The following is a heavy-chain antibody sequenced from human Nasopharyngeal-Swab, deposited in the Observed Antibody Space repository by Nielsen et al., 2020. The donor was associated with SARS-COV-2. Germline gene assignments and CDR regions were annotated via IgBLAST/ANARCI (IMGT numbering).Heavy chain of an antibody. CDR2: ISYSGTT. J-gene: IGHJ5*02. D-gene: IGHD2-2*01. CDR1: GGSVSDYY. V-gene: IGHV4-59*08. CDR3: ASLPYCSSDTCYPIDL. Sequence: GSLRLSCTVSGGSVSDYYWSWIRQPPGKGLEWLGYISYSGTTNYNPSLKSRVTISVDTSKNQCSLRLSSVTAADTATYYSASLPYCSSDTCYPIDLWGQGTLVTVSS.